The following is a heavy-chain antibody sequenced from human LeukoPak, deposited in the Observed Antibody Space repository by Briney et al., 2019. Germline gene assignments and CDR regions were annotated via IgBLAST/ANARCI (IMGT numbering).Heavy chain of an antibody. D-gene: IGHD3-16*02. V-gene: IGHV1-69*05. CDR2: IIPIFGTA. J-gene: IGHJ4*02. CDR3: ARTYYDYVWGSYRPGYFDY. CDR1: GGTFSSYA. Sequence: SVKVCCKASGGTFSSYAISWVRQAPGQGLEWMGGIIPIFGTANYAQKFQGRVTITTDESTSTAYMELSSLRSEDTAVYYCARTYYDYVWGSYRPGYFDYWGQGTLVTVSS.